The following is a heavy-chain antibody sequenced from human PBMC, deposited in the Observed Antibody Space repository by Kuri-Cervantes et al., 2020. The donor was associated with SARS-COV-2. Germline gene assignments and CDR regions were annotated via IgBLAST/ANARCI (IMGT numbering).Heavy chain of an antibody. J-gene: IGHJ6*03. Sequence: GESLKISCAASGFTFSHFGMFWVRQAPGKGLEWVSSISSSSSYIYYADSVKGRFTISRDNAKNSLYLQMNSLRAEDTAVYYCARGKDIVVVPAAIRYYYYYYMDVWGKGTTVTVSS. D-gene: IGHD2-2*02. CDR1: GFTFSHFG. CDR3: ARGKDIVVVPAAIRYYYYYYMDV. CDR2: ISSSSSYI. V-gene: IGHV3-21*01.